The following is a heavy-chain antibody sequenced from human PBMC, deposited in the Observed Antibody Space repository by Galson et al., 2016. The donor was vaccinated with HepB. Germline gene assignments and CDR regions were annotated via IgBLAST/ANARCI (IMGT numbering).Heavy chain of an antibody. CDR1: GFTFDDYA. D-gene: IGHD2-15*01. J-gene: IGHJ5*02. CDR3: VKDTDGLVVAATGGLGP. V-gene: IGHV3-9*01. Sequence: SLRLSCAASGFTFDDYAMHWVRQAPGRGLEWISGINFNSVIIGYADSVKGRFTISRDNAKNSLYLQMNALRAEDTALYYCVKDTDGLVVAATGGLGPWGQGTLVTVAS. CDR2: INFNSVII.